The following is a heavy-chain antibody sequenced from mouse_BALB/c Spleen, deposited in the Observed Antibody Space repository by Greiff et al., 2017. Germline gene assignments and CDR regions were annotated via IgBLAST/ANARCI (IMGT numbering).Heavy chain of an antibody. J-gene: IGHJ4*01. CDR1: GFSLTSYG. CDR2: IWAGGST. CDR3: ARDGIYAMDY. V-gene: IGHV2-9*02. Sequence: QVQLKESGPGLVAPSQSLSITCTVSGFSLTSYGVHWVRQPPGTGLEWLGVIWAGGSTNYNSALMSRLSISKDNSKSQVFLKMNSLQTDDTAMYYCARDGIYAMDYWGQGTSVTVSS. D-gene: IGHD6-1*01.